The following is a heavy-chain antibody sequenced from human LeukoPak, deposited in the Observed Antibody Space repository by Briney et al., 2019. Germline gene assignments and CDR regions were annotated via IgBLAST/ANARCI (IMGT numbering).Heavy chain of an antibody. CDR2: IYYSGST. Sequence: SETLSLTCTVSGGSISSSTYYWGWIRQPPGKGLEWIATIYYSGSTYYNPSLKSRVTISVDTSKNQFSLKLSSVTAADTAVYFCAREGPGVLQYFDSTAFDIWGQGTMVTVSS. CDR3: AREGPGVLQYFDSTAFDI. CDR1: GGSISSSTYY. D-gene: IGHD3-9*01. V-gene: IGHV4-39*07. J-gene: IGHJ3*02.